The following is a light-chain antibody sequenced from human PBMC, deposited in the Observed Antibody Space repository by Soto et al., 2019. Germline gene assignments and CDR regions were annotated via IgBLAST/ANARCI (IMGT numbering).Light chain of an antibody. Sequence: DIQMTQSPSTLSASVGDRVTITCRASQSINSWLAWYQQKQGKAPKLLIYRASSLEGGVPSRLSGSASGTECTLTISSLQTDDFSTYYCKHYDSSSGTFGPGTKVDIK. CDR3: KHYDSSSGT. CDR2: RAS. CDR1: QSINSW. V-gene: IGKV1-5*03. J-gene: IGKJ3*01.